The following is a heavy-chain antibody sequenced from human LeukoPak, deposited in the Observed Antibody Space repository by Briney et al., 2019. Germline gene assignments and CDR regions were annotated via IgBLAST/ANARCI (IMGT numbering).Heavy chain of an antibody. D-gene: IGHD6-19*01. CDR3: ARRQLTVADDKEAFDI. CDR1: GYSFTSYW. CDR2: IYPGDSDT. Sequence: GESLKISCKGSGYSFTSYWIGWVRQMPGKGLEWMGIIYPGDSDTRYSPSFQGQVTISADKSISTAYLQWSSLKASDTAMYYCARRQLTVADDKEAFDIWGQGTMVTVSS. V-gene: IGHV5-51*01. J-gene: IGHJ3*02.